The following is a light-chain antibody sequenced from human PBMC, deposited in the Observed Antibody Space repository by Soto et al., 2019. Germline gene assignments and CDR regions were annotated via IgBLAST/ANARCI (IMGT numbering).Light chain of an antibody. J-gene: IGKJ1*01. CDR3: QQYNNWPLWT. Sequence: VLTQSPGTLSLSPGDSAILSYRASQSVSSNLAWYQQKPGQAPRLLIYGAYTRATGIPARFSGSGSGAEFTLTISSLQSEDFAVYYCQQYNNWPLWTCGQGTKVDIK. CDR1: QSVSSN. V-gene: IGKV3-15*01. CDR2: GAY.